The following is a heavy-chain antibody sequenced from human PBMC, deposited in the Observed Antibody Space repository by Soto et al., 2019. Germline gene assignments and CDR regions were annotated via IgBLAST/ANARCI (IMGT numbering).Heavy chain of an antibody. V-gene: IGHV3-21*01. D-gene: IGHD3-9*01. Sequence: GSLRLSCAGSTFNFTHYTLTWVRQAPGKGLEWVSSISATNTYIFYADSAKGRFTISRDNAKKSVCLQMSSQRAEDTALYYCARVNSATGSMHFGHWGQGTLVTVSS. CDR3: ARVNSATGSMHFGH. CDR1: TFNFTHYT. J-gene: IGHJ4*02. CDR2: ISATNTYI.